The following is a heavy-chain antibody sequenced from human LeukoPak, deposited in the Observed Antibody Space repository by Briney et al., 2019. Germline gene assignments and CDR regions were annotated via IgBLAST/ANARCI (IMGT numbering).Heavy chain of an antibody. CDR1: GYSISSGYY. D-gene: IGHD6-19*01. V-gene: IGHV4-38-2*02. J-gene: IGHJ4*02. Sequence: SETLSLTCTVSGYSISSGYYWGWIRQPPGKGLEWIGSIYHSGSTYYNPSLKSRVTISVDTSKNQFSLKLSSVTAADTAVYYCAILTVAVAGTGPIDYRGQGTLVTVSS. CDR2: IYHSGST. CDR3: AILTVAVAGTGPIDY.